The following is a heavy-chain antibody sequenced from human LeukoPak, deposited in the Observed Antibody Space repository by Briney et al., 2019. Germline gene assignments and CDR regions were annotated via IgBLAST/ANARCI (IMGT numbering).Heavy chain of an antibody. J-gene: IGHJ4*02. D-gene: IGHD2-2*01. Sequence: GGSLRLSCGASGFNFSAFSMSWVRQAPGKGLEWVASISLSGRFIYYADSLKGRFTISRDNAKNSVHLQVNSLRAEDTAVYYCAREMLVIPAAVDYWGQGVLVTVSS. CDR3: AREMLVIPAAVDY. CDR2: ISLSGRFI. CDR1: GFNFSAFS. V-gene: IGHV3-21*01.